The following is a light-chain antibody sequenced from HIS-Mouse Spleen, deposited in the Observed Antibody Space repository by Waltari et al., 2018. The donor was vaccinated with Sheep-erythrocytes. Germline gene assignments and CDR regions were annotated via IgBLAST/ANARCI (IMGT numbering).Light chain of an antibody. Sequence: EIVLTQSPATLSLSLGERATLSCRARQGVSSYLAWYKQKPGQAPRLLIYDASNRATGMPARFSRSGSGTDFTLTISSLEPEDFAVYYCQQRSNWYTFGQGTKLEIK. J-gene: IGKJ2*01. V-gene: IGKV3-11*01. CDR2: DAS. CDR3: QQRSNWYT. CDR1: QGVSSY.